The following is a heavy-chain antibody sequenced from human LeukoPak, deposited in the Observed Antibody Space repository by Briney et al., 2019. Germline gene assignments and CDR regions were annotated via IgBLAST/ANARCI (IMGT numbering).Heavy chain of an antibody. V-gene: IGHV4-4*07. CDR2: IYTSGST. J-gene: IGHJ3*02. CDR1: GGSISSYY. CDR3: ARFRDYKEAFDI. D-gene: IGHD3-10*01. Sequence: PSEXXPLTCTVSGGSISSYYWSWIRQLAGKGLEWIGRIYTSGSTDYNTSLTSRGTMSVDTTKKQLSRMLNSVTAADTAVYYCARFRDYKEAFDIWGQGTMVTVSS.